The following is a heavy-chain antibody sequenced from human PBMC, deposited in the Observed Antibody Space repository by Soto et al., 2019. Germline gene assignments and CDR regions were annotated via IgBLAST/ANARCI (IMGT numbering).Heavy chain of an antibody. CDR2: NYYSGIT. CDR3: ARGSSIAGLYYGMDV. V-gene: IGHV4-31*03. J-gene: IGHJ6*02. D-gene: IGHD6-6*01. CDR1: GGSMSSGGYY. Sequence: QVQLQESGPGLVKPSQTLSLTCTVSGGSMSSGGYYWTRIRQHPGKGLEWIGYNYYSGITYYNPSLKSRVTISLDTSKNQFSLKLSSVTAEDTAVYYCARGSSIAGLYYGMDVWGQGTTVTVSS.